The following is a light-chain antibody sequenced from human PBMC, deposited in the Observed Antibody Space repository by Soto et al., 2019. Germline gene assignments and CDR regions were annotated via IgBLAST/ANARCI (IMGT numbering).Light chain of an antibody. J-gene: IGKJ3*01. CDR1: QSLLHSNGYNY. Sequence: DIVMTQSPLSLPVTPGEPASISCRSSQSLLHSNGYNYLDWYLQKPGQSPQLLIYLGSNRASGVPDRFGGSRSGSDFTLKISRVEAEDVGVYYCMLALKTSSFTFGPGTKVDIK. V-gene: IGKV2-28*01. CDR2: LGS. CDR3: MLALKTSSFT.